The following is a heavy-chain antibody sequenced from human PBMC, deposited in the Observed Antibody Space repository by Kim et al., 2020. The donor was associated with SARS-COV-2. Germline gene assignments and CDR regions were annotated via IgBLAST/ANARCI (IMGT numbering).Heavy chain of an antibody. D-gene: IGHD2-2*01. J-gene: IGHJ4*02. V-gene: IGHV3-74*01. CDR3: ARESAIPATYYFDY. Sequence: GGSLRLSCAASGFTFGSYWMHWVRQVPGKGLLWVSRIHTDGSRTTYADSVKGRFTISRDNAKNTLYLQMNSLRAEDTAVYYCARESAIPATYYFDYWGQGALVTVSS. CDR1: GFTFGSYW. CDR2: IHTDGSRT.